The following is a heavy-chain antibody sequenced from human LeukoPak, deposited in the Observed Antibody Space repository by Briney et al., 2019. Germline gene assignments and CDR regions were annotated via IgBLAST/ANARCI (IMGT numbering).Heavy chain of an antibody. CDR1: GGSFSGYY. Sequence: SETLSLTCAVYGGSFSGYYWSWIRLPPGRGLEWIGSIYYSGSTYYNPPLKSRATISVDTSKNQFSLKLSSVTAADAAVYFCARRSSSWYYFEDWGQGTLVTVSS. CDR2: IYYSGST. D-gene: IGHD6-13*01. J-gene: IGHJ4*02. CDR3: ARRSSSWYYFED. V-gene: IGHV4-34*11.